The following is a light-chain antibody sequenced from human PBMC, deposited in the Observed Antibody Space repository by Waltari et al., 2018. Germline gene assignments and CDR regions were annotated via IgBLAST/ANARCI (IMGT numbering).Light chain of an antibody. J-gene: IGKJ1*01. V-gene: IGKV1-39*01. CDR2: GAS. CDR1: QSISTY. CDR3: QHSYNTPRT. Sequence: DIQMTQSPSSLSASVGDTVSITCRASQSISTYLNWYQKKPGKAPELLIYGASKLQSGVPTRVSGSGSGAEFTLTINSLQPEDFATYYCQHSYNTPRTFGQGTKVEIK.